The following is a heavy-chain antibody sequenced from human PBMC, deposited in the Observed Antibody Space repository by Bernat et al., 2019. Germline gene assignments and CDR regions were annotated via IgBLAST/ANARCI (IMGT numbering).Heavy chain of an antibody. CDR3: AKDGYGGNFDY. V-gene: IGHV3-30*18. J-gene: IGHJ4*02. D-gene: IGHD4-23*01. CDR1: GFTFSTYD. CDR2: ISYDGSNQ. Sequence: QVQLVESGGGVVQPGRSLRLSCAASGFTFSTYDMHWVRQAPGKGLEWVAVISYDGSNQYYADSVKGRFTISRDNSKNTLYLQMNSLRAEDTAVYYCAKDGYGGNFDYWGQGTLVTVSS.